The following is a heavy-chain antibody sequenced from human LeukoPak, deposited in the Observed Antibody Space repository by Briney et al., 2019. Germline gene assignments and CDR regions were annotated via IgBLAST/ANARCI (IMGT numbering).Heavy chain of an antibody. CDR1: GGSISSSSYY. Sequence: PSETLSLTCTVSGGSISSSSYYWGWIRQPPGKGLEWIGYIYYSGSTNYNPSLKSRVTISVDTSKNQFSLKLSSVTAADTAVYYCARDRGRRDGYETLWYFDYWGQGTLVTVSS. J-gene: IGHJ4*02. V-gene: IGHV4-61*01. D-gene: IGHD5-24*01. CDR3: ARDRGRRDGYETLWYFDY. CDR2: IYYSGST.